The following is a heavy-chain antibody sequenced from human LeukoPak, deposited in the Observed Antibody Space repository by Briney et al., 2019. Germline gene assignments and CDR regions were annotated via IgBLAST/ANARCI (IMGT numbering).Heavy chain of an antibody. V-gene: IGHV3-48*02. CDR3: ARARGSGRYAFDI. CDR2: ISSSSSTI. Sequence: ETLSLTCTVSGGSISSSSFYWGWIRQPPGKGLEWVSYISSSSSTIYYADSVKGRFTISRDNAKNSLYLQMNSLRDEDTALYYCARARGSGRYAFDIWGQGTMVIVSS. J-gene: IGHJ3*02. CDR1: GGSISSSS. D-gene: IGHD3-10*01.